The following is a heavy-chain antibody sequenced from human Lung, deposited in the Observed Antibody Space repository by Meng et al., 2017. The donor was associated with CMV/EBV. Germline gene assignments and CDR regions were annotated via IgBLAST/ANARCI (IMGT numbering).Heavy chain of an antibody. J-gene: IGHJ4*02. D-gene: IGHD5-12*01. CDR3: ARTWDMLATMGFDS. Sequence: SGYNFTNYGISWVRQAPGQGLEWMGWISAYNGHTNYAQKYQSRVTMTTDTSTTTAYMELRSLGSDDTAVYYCARTWDMLATMGFDSWGQGTLVTVSS. CDR1: GYNFTNYG. V-gene: IGHV1-18*01. CDR2: ISAYNGHT.